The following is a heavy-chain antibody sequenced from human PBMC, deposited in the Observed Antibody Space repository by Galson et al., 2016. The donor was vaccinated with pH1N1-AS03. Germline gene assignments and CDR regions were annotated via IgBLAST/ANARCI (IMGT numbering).Heavy chain of an antibody. J-gene: IGHJ3*02. Sequence: PALVKPTQTLTLTCTLSGLSLNSSGVAVGWIRQPPGKALEWLARIDWDDDKYYSTSLKTRLTISKDTSKNQVVLTMTNMDPVDTAKYYCARMRDYGDLRDAFDIWGQGTMVTVSS. D-gene: IGHD4-17*01. CDR2: IDWDDDK. CDR3: ARMRDYGDLRDAFDI. V-gene: IGHV2-70*11. CDR1: GLSLNSSGVA.